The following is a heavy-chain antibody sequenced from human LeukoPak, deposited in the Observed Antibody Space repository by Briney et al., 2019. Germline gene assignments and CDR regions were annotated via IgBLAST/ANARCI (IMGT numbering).Heavy chain of an antibody. CDR3: AKVYVGSWYAYDH. V-gene: IGHV3-43*02. D-gene: IGHD6-13*01. CDR2: ISGDGGTT. Sequence: GGSLRLSFQPFGFPFNDYPRHWVGQAPAKGLGGVSLISGDGGTTDYADSVKGRFTISRDNRRNSLYLHMNSLRTEDTALYFCAKVYVGSWYAYDHWGQGTLVTVSS. J-gene: IGHJ4*02. CDR1: GFPFNDYP.